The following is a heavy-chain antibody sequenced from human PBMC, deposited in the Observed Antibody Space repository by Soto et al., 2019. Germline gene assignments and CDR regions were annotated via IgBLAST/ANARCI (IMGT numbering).Heavy chain of an antibody. J-gene: IGHJ4*02. D-gene: IGHD1-26*01. Sequence: QVQLQQRGAGLLKPSETLSLTCAVYGGSLSGYYWSWIRQPPGKALEWIGEFNHSGDTNYNPSLKSRVSISADTSKNEVFLHLSSVTAADTAMYYCARHHVRGRTIAGAAEFWGQGTLVTVSS. CDR2: FNHSGDT. CDR1: GGSLSGYY. CDR3: ARHHVRGRTIAGAAEF. V-gene: IGHV4-34*01.